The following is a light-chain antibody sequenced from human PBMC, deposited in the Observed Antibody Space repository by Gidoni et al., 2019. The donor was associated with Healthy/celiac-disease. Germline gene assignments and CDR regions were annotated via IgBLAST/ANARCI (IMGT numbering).Light chain of an antibody. CDR2: DAS. CDR1: QSVSSY. Sequence: EIVLTQSPATLSLSPGERATISCRPSQSVSSYLAWYQQKPGQAPRLLIYDASNRATCIPARFSGSGSGTDFTLTISSLEPEDFAVYYCQQRSNWPPRFTFGPGTKVDIK. V-gene: IGKV3-11*01. J-gene: IGKJ3*01. CDR3: QQRSNWPPRFT.